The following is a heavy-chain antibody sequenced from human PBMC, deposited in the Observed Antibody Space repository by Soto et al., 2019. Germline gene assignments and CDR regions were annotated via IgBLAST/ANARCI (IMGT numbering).Heavy chain of an antibody. D-gene: IGHD1-26*01. CDR3: ARHLVGPTRDQYYLDY. Sequence: GESLKISCKGSGYTFTNYWIGWVRQMPGKGLEWMGGIYPGDSDTRYSPSFQGQVTISADKSISTAYLQWSSLKASDTAMYYCARHLVGPTRDQYYLDYWGQGTLVTVSS. CDR1: GYTFTNYW. V-gene: IGHV5-51*01. CDR2: IYPGDSDT. J-gene: IGHJ4*02.